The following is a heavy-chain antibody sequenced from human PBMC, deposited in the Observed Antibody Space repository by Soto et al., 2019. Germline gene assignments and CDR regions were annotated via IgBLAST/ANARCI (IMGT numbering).Heavy chain of an antibody. J-gene: IGHJ4*02. CDR3: AKIRYFDWLFPF. CDR1: GSPFSTLA. D-gene: IGHD3-9*01. V-gene: IGHV3-23*01. CDR2: ISGSGGSK. Sequence: EVQLLESGGGLVQPGGSLRLSCAASGSPFSTLARSWFGRAPGRGLEWVSAISGSGGSKYYADSVKGRFTISRDNSKNTLYLQMNSLRAEDTAVYYCAKIRYFDWLFPFWGQGTLVTVSS.